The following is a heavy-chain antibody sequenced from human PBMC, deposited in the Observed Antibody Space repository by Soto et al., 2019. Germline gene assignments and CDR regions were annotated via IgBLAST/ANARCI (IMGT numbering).Heavy chain of an antibody. Sequence: SETLSLTCTVSGGSISSYYWSWIRQPPGKGLEWIGYIYYSGSTNYNPSLKSRVTISVDTSKNQFSLKLSSVTAADTAVYYCARAIPYGSGRANWFDPWGQGTLVTVSS. CDR2: IYYSGST. J-gene: IGHJ5*02. V-gene: IGHV4-59*08. CDR3: ARAIPYGSGRANWFDP. D-gene: IGHD3-10*01. CDR1: GGSISSYY.